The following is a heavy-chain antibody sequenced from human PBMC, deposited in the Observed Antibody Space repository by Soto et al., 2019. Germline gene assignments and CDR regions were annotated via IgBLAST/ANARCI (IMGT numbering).Heavy chain of an antibody. V-gene: IGHV3-30*03. CDR3: ARVAY. Sequence: GGSLRLSCAASGFTFSSYGMHWVRQAPCKGLEWLAVISYDGSNKYYADSVKGRFIISRDNAQNSLFLQMNTLRPEDTAMYYCARVAYWGPGTQVTVSS. J-gene: IGHJ4*02. CDR1: GFTFSSYG. CDR2: ISYDGSNK.